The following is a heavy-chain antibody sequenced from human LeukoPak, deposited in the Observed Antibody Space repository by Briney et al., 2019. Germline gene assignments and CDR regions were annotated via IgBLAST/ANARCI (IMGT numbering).Heavy chain of an antibody. V-gene: IGHV6-1*01. CDR3: ARDRVGATGRDYYYYMDV. J-gene: IGHJ6*03. Sequence: SQTLSLTCAISGDTFSSNSAAWDWLRQSPSRGLEWLGRTYYRSKWYNDYAVSVKSRITINPDTSKNQFSLQLNAVAPEDTAVYYCARDRVGATGRDYYYYMDVWGKGTTVTVSS. D-gene: IGHD1-26*01. CDR2: TYYRSKWYN. CDR1: GDTFSSNSAA.